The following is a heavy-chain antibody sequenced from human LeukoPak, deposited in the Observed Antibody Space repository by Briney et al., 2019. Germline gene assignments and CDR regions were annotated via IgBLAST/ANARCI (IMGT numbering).Heavy chain of an antibody. CDR1: GDSVSNNSAA. CDR3: AREKRGYCSGGSCDFDY. D-gene: IGHD2-15*01. Sequence: SQTLSLTCAISGDSVSNNSAAWNWIRQSPSRGLGWLGRTYYRSKWYTDYAVSVKSRIIINPDTSKNQFSLQLNSVTPEDTAVYYCAREKRGYCSGGSCDFDYWGQGTLVTVSS. V-gene: IGHV6-1*01. J-gene: IGHJ4*02. CDR2: TYYRSKWYT.